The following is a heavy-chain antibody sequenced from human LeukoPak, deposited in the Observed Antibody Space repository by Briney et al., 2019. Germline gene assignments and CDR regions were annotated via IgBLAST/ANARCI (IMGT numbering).Heavy chain of an antibody. V-gene: IGHV3-21*01. D-gene: IGHD3-10*01. CDR3: ARDSGFVDV. CDR1: GFTFSNYN. CDR2: ISSSGRYI. J-gene: IGHJ6*04. Sequence: GGSLRLSCVVSGFTFSNYNINWVRQAPGKGLEWVSSISSSGRYIYYADSVKGRFTVSRDNARNSLFLQMNSLRAGDTAVYYCARDSGFVDVWGKGTTVTVSS.